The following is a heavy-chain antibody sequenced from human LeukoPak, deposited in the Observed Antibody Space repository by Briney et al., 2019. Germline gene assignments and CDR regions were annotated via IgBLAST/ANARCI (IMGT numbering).Heavy chain of an antibody. V-gene: IGHV3-30*03. CDR2: ISYDGSNR. D-gene: IGHD2-15*01. CDR3: ARGSGDPDFDY. J-gene: IGHJ4*02. Sequence: GGSLRLSCEVSGFIFSTYGMHWVRQAPGKGLEWVAVISYDGSNRYYADSVKGRFTISRDNSKNTLYLQMNSLRAEDTAVYYCARGSGDPDFDYWGQGTLVTVSS. CDR1: GFIFSTYG.